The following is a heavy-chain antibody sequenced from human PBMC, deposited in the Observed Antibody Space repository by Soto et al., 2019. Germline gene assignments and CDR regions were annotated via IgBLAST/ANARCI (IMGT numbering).Heavy chain of an antibody. CDR1: GFTFSNYW. CDR3: ARGGLRAYWIDP. J-gene: IGHJ5*02. D-gene: IGHD4-17*01. V-gene: IGHV3-74*01. CDR2: INGDGSGT. Sequence: EVQLVESGGGLVQPGGSLRLSCAASGFTFSNYWIHWVRQVPGEGLVCLSRINGDGSGTNYADSVKGRFTISRDNATNTVYVQMNSLRAEDTAVYYCARGGLRAYWIDPWGQGTLVTVSS.